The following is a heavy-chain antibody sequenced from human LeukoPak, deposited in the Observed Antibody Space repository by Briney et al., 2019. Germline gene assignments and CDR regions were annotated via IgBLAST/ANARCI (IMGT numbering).Heavy chain of an antibody. Sequence: SETLSLTCAVYGGPFSGYYWSWLRQPPGKGLEWIGEINHSGSTNYNPSLKSRVIMSVDTSKNQFSLKLSSVTAADTAVYYCARVREAATFYYYAMDVWGQGTTVTVSS. D-gene: IGHD1-26*01. CDR3: ARVREAATFYYYAMDV. CDR2: INHSGST. J-gene: IGHJ6*02. V-gene: IGHV4-34*01. CDR1: GGPFSGYY.